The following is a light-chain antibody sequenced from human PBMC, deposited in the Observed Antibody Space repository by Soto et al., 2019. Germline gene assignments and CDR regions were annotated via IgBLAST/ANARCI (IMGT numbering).Light chain of an antibody. CDR2: EVS. CDR3: SSYTSSNTLI. Sequence: QSVLTQPASVSGSPGQSITISCTGTSSDVGGYNYVSWYQQHPGKAPKLVIYEVSNRPSGVSNRFSGSKSGNTASLTISGLQAEDEADYYCSSYTSSNTLIFGGGTQRTVL. V-gene: IGLV2-14*01. J-gene: IGLJ2*01. CDR1: SSDVGGYNY.